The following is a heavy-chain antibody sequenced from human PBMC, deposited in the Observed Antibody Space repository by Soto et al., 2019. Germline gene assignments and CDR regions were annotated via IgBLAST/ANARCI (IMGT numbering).Heavy chain of an antibody. D-gene: IGHD5-12*01. Sequence: SETLSLTCTVSGGSISSSSYYWGWIRQPPGKGLEWIGSIYYSGSTYYNPSLKSRVTISVDTSKDQFSLKLSSVTAADTAVYYCANLPGGYANGGYWGQGTLVTVSS. CDR1: GGSISSSSYY. J-gene: IGHJ4*02. CDR3: ANLPGGYANGGY. CDR2: IYYSGST. V-gene: IGHV4-39*01.